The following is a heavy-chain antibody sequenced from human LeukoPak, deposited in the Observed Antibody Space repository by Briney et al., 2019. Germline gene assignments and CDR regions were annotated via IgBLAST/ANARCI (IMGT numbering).Heavy chain of an antibody. CDR1: GYTFTDYY. CDR2: INPNSGGT. Sequence: ASVKVSCKASGYTFTDYYMHWVRQAPGQGLEWMGWINPNSGGTNSAQKLQGRVTMTTDTSTSTAYMELRSLRSDDTAVYYCARAGPTTYYDFWSGSLYGMDVWGQGTTVTVSS. CDR3: ARAGPTTYYDFWSGSLYGMDV. J-gene: IGHJ6*02. D-gene: IGHD3-3*01. V-gene: IGHV1-2*02.